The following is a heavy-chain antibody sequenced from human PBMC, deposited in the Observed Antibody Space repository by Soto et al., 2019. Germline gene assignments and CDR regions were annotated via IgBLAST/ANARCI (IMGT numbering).Heavy chain of an antibody. Sequence: QVQLVESGGGVVQPGRSLRLSCAASGFTFSSYAMHWVRQAPGKGLEWVAVISYDGSNKYYADSVKGRFTISRDNSKNTLYLQMNSLRAEATAVYSCARGYSRGDYYYGMDVWGQGTTVTVSS. J-gene: IGHJ6*02. V-gene: IGHV3-30-3*01. CDR3: ARGYSRGDYYYGMDV. CDR1: GFTFSSYA. CDR2: ISYDGSNK. D-gene: IGHD6-13*01.